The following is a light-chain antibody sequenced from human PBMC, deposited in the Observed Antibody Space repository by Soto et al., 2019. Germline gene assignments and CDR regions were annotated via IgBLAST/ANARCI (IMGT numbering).Light chain of an antibody. CDR1: SSNIGSGYD. CDR2: GNT. J-gene: IGLJ1*01. Sequence: QSVLTQPPSVSGAPGQRVTLSCTGTSSNIGSGYDVHWYQHLPGTAPKLLIYGNTIRPSGVPDRFSGSKSGTSASLAITGLQAEDEADYYCQSYDRSLRGYGFGTGTKVTVL. V-gene: IGLV1-40*01. CDR3: QSYDRSLRGYG.